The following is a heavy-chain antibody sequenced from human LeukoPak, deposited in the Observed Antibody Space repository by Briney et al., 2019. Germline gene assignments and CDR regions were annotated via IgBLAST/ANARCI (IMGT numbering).Heavy chain of an antibody. CDR2: IDHSGTT. CDR1: GASISSYY. V-gene: IGHV4-59*01. CDR3: AAQYYPASGKYYDVEYFPK. D-gene: IGHD3-10*01. J-gene: IGHJ1*01. Sequence: SETLSLTSSVSGASISSYYWTWIRQPTGKGLEWIGYIDHSGTTNCNPSLKSRVTISVDTSKNQFSRKLASLTAADTAVYYCAAQYYPASGKYYDVEYFPKWGHGTLVTVSS.